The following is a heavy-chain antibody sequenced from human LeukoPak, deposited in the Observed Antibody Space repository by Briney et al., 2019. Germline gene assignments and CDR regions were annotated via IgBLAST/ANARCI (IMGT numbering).Heavy chain of an antibody. CDR3: ARVGRYSSSWDY. Sequence: SGGSLRLSCAASGFTFSDHYMDWVRQAPGKGLEWVGRSRNRANSYTTGYAASVKGRFTISRDDSKNSVYLQMNSLKTEDTAVYYCARVGRYSSSWDYWGQGTLVTVSS. D-gene: IGHD6-13*01. CDR2: SRNRANSYTT. V-gene: IGHV3-72*01. J-gene: IGHJ4*02. CDR1: GFTFSDHY.